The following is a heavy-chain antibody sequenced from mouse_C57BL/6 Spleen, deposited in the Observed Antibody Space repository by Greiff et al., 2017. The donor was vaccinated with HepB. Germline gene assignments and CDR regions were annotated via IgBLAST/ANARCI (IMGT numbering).Heavy chain of an antibody. CDR2: IHPNSGST. D-gene: IGHD1-1*01. J-gene: IGHJ2*01. V-gene: IGHV1-64*01. CDR1: GYTFTSYW. CDR3: ARATTPYYFAY. Sequence: QVQLQQPGAELVKPGASVKLSCKASGYTFTSYWMHWVKQRPGQGLEWIGMIHPNSGSTNYNEKFKSKATLTVDKSSSTAYMQLSSLTSEDAAVYYCARATTPYYFAYWGQGTTLTVAS.